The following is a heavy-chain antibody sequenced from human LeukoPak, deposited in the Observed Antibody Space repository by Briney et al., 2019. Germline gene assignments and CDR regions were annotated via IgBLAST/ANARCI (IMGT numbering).Heavy chain of an antibody. CDR2: IYSGGST. J-gene: IGHJ4*02. V-gene: IGHV3-53*01. Sequence: GGSLRLSCAASGFTVSSDYMSWVRQAPGKGLEWVSVIYSGGSTYYADSVKGRFTISRDNSKNTLYLQMNSLRAEDTAAYYCASVEIAAAGYYFDYWGQGTLVTVSS. CDR1: GFTVSSDY. D-gene: IGHD6-13*01. CDR3: ASVEIAAAGYYFDY.